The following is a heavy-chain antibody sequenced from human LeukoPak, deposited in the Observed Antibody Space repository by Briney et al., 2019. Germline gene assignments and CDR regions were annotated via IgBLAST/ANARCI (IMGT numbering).Heavy chain of an antibody. Sequence: ASVKVSCKASGYTFTSSDINWVRQATGQGLERMGWMNPNSGNTGYAQKFQGRVTMTRNTSISTAYMELSSLRSEDTAVYYCARPAGYSGYDFGYWGQGTLVTVSS. CDR1: GYTFTSSD. D-gene: IGHD5-12*01. J-gene: IGHJ4*02. V-gene: IGHV1-8*01. CDR3: ARPAGYSGYDFGY. CDR2: MNPNSGNT.